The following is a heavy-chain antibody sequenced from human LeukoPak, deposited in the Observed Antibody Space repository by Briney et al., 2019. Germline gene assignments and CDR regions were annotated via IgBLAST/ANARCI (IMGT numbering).Heavy chain of an antibody. V-gene: IGHV4-39*07. CDR1: GGSISSGSYY. J-gene: IGHJ1*01. CDR3: ARAYSASSQFEFQH. Sequence: SETLSLTCTVSGGSISSGSYYWGWIHQPPGEGLEWIGSIYSNGRTYYNPSLRSRVTISVATSKNQFSLKTSSVTAADTAVYYCARAYSASSQFEFQHWGQGTLVTVSS. CDR2: IYSNGRT. D-gene: IGHD6-13*01.